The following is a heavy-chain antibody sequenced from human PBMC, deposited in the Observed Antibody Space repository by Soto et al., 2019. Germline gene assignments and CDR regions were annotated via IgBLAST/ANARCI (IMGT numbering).Heavy chain of an antibody. CDR3: TRAAWQWLFDY. V-gene: IGHV3-49*03. CDR2: IRSKAYGGTT. CDR1: GFTFGDYA. J-gene: IGHJ4*02. Sequence: PGGSLRLSCTASGFTFGDYAMSWFRQAPGKGLEWVGFIRSKAYGGTTEYAASVKGRFTISRDDSKSIAYLQMNSLKTEDTAVYYCTRAAWQWLFDYWGQGTLVTVSS. D-gene: IGHD6-19*01.